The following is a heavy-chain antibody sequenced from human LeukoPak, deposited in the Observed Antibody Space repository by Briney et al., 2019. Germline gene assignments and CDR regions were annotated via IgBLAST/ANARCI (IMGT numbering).Heavy chain of an antibody. Sequence: GASVKVSCKASGGTFSSYAISWARQAPGQGLEWMGGIIPIFGTANYAQKFQGRVTITADESTSTAYMELSSLRSEDTAVYYCARGLRIAAAGYDAFDIWGQGTMVTVSS. CDR1: GGTFSSYA. J-gene: IGHJ3*02. V-gene: IGHV1-69*13. D-gene: IGHD6-13*01. CDR2: IIPIFGTA. CDR3: ARGLRIAAAGYDAFDI.